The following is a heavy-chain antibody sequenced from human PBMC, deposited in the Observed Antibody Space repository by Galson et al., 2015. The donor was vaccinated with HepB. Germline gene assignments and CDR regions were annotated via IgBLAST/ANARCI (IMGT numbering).Heavy chain of an antibody. D-gene: IGHD3-10*02. CDR2: ISTNSGNT. CDR3: ARDVRYASEM. CDR1: GYTFTRNG. J-gene: IGHJ3*02. Sequence: SVKVSCKASGYTFTRNGISWVRQAPGQGLEWMGWISTNSGNTYYAQKFQDRLIMTTERSTSTAYMELRSLTSDDTAFYYCARDVRYASEMCGQGKMVTV. V-gene: IGHV1-18*01.